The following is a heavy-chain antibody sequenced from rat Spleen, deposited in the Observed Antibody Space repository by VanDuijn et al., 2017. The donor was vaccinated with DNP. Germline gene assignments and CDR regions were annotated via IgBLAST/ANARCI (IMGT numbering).Heavy chain of an antibody. J-gene: IGHJ2*01. CDR1: GFSFSDYY. CDR2: IGSDGYAP. D-gene: IGHD4-3*01. Sequence: EVQLVESGGGLVQPGRSMKLSCAASGFSFSDYYVAWVRLAPTKGLEWVAYIGSDGYAPYYGDSVKGRFAISRDNAKSTLYLQMNSLRSEDMATYYCIRWNSGHFDYWGQGVMVTVSS. CDR3: IRWNSGHFDY. V-gene: IGHV5-22*01.